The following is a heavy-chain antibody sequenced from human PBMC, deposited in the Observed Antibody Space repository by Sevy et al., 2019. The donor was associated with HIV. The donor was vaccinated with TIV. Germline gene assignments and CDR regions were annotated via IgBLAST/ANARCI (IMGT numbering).Heavy chain of an antibody. CDR2: IIPIFGTA. CDR3: ARVYDFWSGYSSDYYYYMDV. V-gene: IGHV1-69*13. Sequence: ASVKVSCKASGGTFSSYAISWVRQAPGQGLEWMGGIIPIFGTANYAQKFQGRVTITADESTSTAYMVLSSLRSEDTAVYYCARVYDFWSGYSSDYYYYMDVWGKGTTVTVSS. D-gene: IGHD3-3*01. J-gene: IGHJ6*03. CDR1: GGTFSSYA.